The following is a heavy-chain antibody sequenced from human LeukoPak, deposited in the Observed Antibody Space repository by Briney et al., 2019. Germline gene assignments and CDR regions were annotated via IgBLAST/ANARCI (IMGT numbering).Heavy chain of an antibody. CDR1: GFTFSSYW. J-gene: IGHJ4*02. V-gene: IGHV3-74*01. CDR2: INSDGSST. Sequence: GGSLRLSCAASGFTFSSYWMHWVRQAPGKGLVWVSRINSDGSSTSYADSVKGRFTISRDNAKNPLYLQMNSLRAENTAVYYCAREGPLGYCSSTSCSLDYWGQGTLVTVSS. CDR3: AREGPLGYCSSTSCSLDY. D-gene: IGHD2-2*01.